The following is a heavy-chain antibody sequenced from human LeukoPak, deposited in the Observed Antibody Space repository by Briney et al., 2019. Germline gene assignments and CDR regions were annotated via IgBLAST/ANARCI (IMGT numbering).Heavy chain of an antibody. Sequence: GGSLRLSCAASGFAVSSDYMTWVRQAPGKGLAWVSVISRGSSTYYADSVRGRFTISRDNSKNTLFLQMNSLRADDTVVYYCARDNDSPDAFEIWGQGTMVTVSS. V-gene: IGHV3-53*01. J-gene: IGHJ3*02. CDR1: GFAVSSDY. CDR3: ARDNDSPDAFEI. CDR2: ISRGSST. D-gene: IGHD5-18*01.